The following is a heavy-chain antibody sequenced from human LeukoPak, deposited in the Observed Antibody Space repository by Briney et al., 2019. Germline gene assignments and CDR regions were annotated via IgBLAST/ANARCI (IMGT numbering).Heavy chain of an antibody. J-gene: IGHJ3*02. D-gene: IGHD5-24*01. V-gene: IGHV3-7*01. CDR3: AGDEGWTFDI. CDR2: IQKDGSDK. CDR1: GFTFSTHW. Sequence: GGSLRLSCAASGFTFSTHWMSWFRQAPGKGLEWVALIQKDGSDKYYVDSVKGRFTISRDNAENSLYLQMNGLRADDTAVYYCAGDEGWTFDIWGQGTKVTVSS.